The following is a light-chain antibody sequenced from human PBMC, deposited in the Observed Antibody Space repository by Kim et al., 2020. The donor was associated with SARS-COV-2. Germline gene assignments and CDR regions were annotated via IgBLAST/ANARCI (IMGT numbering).Light chain of an antibody. CDR1: KSIYSY. CDR3: QQFYTYPIT. Sequence: ACVGDRVTSTCRASKSIYSYLAWYQQKPGNVPKILIYKASTLESGVPSRFSGSESGTEFTLTISSLQPDDFATYYCQQFYTYPITFGQGTRLEIK. CDR2: KAS. J-gene: IGKJ5*01. V-gene: IGKV1-5*03.